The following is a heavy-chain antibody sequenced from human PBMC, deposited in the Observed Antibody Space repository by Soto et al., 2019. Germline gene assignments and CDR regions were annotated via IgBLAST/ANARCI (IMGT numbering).Heavy chain of an antibody. CDR2: ISYDGSNK. D-gene: IGHD3-16*02. J-gene: IGHJ6*02. V-gene: IGHV3-30-3*01. Sequence: QVQLVESGGGVVQPGRSLRLSCAASGFTFSSYAMHWVRQAPGKGLEWVAVISYDGSNKYYADSVKGRFTISRDNSKNTLYLQMNSLRAEDTAVYYCASPHYDYVWGSYRPQGYYYGMDVWGQGTTVTVSS. CDR3: ASPHYDYVWGSYRPQGYYYGMDV. CDR1: GFTFSSYA.